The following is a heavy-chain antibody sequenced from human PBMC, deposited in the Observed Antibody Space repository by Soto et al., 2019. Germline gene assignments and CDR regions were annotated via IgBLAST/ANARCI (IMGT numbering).Heavy chain of an antibody. J-gene: IGHJ6*02. CDR2: IDPSDSYT. D-gene: IGHD3-10*01. CDR1: GYSFTSYW. CDR3: ARLGFGVLYGMDV. Sequence: LGESLKISCKASGYSFTSYWISWVRQMPGKGLEWMGRIDPSDSYTNYSPSFQGHVTISAGKSISTAYLQWSSLKASDTAIYYCARLGFGVLYGMDVWGQGTTVTVSS. V-gene: IGHV5-10-1*01.